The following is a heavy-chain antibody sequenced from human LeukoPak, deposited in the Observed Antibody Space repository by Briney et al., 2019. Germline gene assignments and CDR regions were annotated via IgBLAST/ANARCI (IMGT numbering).Heavy chain of an antibody. V-gene: IGHV3-53*05. D-gene: IGHD3-10*01. CDR3: ARDRYYGAGSYGNYYGMDV. CDR2: VYAGGST. Sequence: GGSLRLSCAASGSTVSSNYLKWVRQAPGKGLEWVSLVYAGGSTYYADSVKGRFTISRDKSKNTLYLQMNSLGAEDSAVYYCARDRYYGAGSYGNYYGMDVWGQGTTVTVSS. J-gene: IGHJ6*02. CDR1: GSTVSSNY.